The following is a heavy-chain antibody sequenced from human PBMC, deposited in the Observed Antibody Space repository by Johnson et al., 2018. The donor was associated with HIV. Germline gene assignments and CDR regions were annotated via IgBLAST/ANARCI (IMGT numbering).Heavy chain of an antibody. J-gene: IGHJ3*01. Sequence: QVQLVESVGGVVQPGRSLRLSCVASGFRFSSYAVHWVRQAPGKGLEWVAVISYDGSEKYYADSVKGRFTISRDSSKNTLYLQVNGLRPEDTALYYCARGGLGYQNFHDPFDVWGQGTMVTVSS. D-gene: IGHD3-16*02. CDR1: GFRFSSYA. CDR3: ARGGLGYQNFHDPFDV. V-gene: IGHV3-30*04. CDR2: ISYDGSEK.